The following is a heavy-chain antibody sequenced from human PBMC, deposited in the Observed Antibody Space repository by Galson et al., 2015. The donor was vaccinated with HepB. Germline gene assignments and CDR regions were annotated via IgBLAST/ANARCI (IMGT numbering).Heavy chain of an antibody. D-gene: IGHD5-24*01. J-gene: IGHJ3*02. V-gene: IGHV3-9*01. CDR1: GFTFDDYA. CDR3: AKDGGRWLQRSDAFDI. Sequence: SLRLSCAASGFTFDDYAMHWVRQAPGKGLEWVSGISWNSGSIGYADSVKGRFTISRDNAKNSLYLQMNSLRAEDTALYYCAKDGGRWLQRSDAFDIWGQGTMVTVSS. CDR2: ISWNSGSI.